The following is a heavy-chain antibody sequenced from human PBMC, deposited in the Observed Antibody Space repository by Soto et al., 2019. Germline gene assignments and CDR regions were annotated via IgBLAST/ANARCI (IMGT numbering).Heavy chain of an antibody. J-gene: IGHJ4*02. D-gene: IGHD6-19*01. CDR1: GFTFSSYS. V-gene: IGHV3-48*02. CDR2: ISRSSTTI. Sequence: EVQLVESGGGLVQPGGSLRLSCAASGFTFSSYSMNWVRQAPGKGLEWVSYISRSSTTIYYADSVKGRFTISRDNAQNSLYLQMNSLRDEDTAVYYCARDQGRGSGWFYWGQGNLVTVSS. CDR3: ARDQGRGSGWFY.